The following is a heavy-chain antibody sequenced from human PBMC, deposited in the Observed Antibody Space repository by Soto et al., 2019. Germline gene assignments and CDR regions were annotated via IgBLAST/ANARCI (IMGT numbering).Heavy chain of an antibody. V-gene: IGHV4-4*07. Sequence: QVQLQESGPGLVKPSETLSLTCVVSGGSISGHYWSWMRQPAGKGPEWIGRIYSSGTPIYNPSLKSPVTVGGETSKNQFSLKLTSVTAADTAVYYCARGPGSYNSFDLWGQGTLVTVSS. D-gene: IGHD3-10*01. CDR3: ARGPGSYNSFDL. J-gene: IGHJ5*02. CDR2: IYSSGTP. CDR1: GGSISGHY.